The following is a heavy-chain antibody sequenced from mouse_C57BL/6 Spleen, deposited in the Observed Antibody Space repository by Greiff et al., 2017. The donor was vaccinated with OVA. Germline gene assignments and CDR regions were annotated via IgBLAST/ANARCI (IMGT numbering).Heavy chain of an antibody. CDR3: ARWYSNFYFDY. CDR2: IYPGDGDT. J-gene: IGHJ2*01. CDR1: GYAFSSYW. V-gene: IGHV1-80*01. Sequence: VQLQESGAELVKPGASVKISCKASGYAFSSYWMNWVKQRPGKGLEWIGQIYPGDGDTNYNGKFKGKATLTADKSSSTAYMQLSSLTSEDSAVYFCARWYSNFYFDYWGQGTTLTVSS. D-gene: IGHD2-5*01.